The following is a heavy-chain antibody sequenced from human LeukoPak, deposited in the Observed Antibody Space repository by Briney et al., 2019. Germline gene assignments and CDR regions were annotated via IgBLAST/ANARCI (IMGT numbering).Heavy chain of an antibody. CDR1: GYTFTSYG. V-gene: IGHV1-18*01. Sequence: ASVKVSCKASGYTFTSYGISWVRQAPGQGLEWMGWISAYNGNTNYAQKLQGRVTMTTDTSTSTAYMELRSLRSDDTAVYYCARSFDFKVGAKTCWFDPWGQGTLVTVSS. CDR3: ARSFDFKVGAKTCWFDP. D-gene: IGHD1-26*01. CDR2: ISAYNGNT. J-gene: IGHJ5*02.